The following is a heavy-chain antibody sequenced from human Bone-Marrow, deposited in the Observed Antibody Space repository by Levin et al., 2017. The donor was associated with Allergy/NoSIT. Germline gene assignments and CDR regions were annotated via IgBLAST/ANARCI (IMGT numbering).Heavy chain of an antibody. CDR3: ARDGPDAN. D-gene: IGHD1-14*01. V-gene: IGHV3-33*01. Sequence: GGSLRLSCVASGFTFSSYGMHWIRQSPGKGLEWVAFIWYDGSNEHYANSVKGRFTISRDDSKNTLYLHMDSLKADDTAVYYCARDGPDANWGQGTLVTVSS. J-gene: IGHJ4*02. CDR1: GFTFSSYG. CDR2: IWYDGSNE.